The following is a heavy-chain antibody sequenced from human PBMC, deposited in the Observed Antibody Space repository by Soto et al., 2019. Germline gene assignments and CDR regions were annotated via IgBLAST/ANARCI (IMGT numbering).Heavy chain of an antibody. D-gene: IGHD1-26*01. Sequence: PGGSLRLSCEASGFIFSDLAVHWVRQASGKGLEWVGRIGGKSEDYVTSYGESVRGRFSISREDSKNTAYLQMNSLKTEDTAVFYCAKYSGTASIPAALGQGTLVTVSS. J-gene: IGHJ5*01. V-gene: IGHV3-73*01. CDR1: GFIFSDLA. CDR2: IGGKSEDYVT. CDR3: AKYSGTASIPAA.